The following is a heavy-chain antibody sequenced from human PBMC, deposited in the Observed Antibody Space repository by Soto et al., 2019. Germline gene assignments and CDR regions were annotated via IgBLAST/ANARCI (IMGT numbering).Heavy chain of an antibody. CDR2: IIPIFGTA. CDR1: GGTFSSYA. J-gene: IGHJ6*02. V-gene: IGHV1-69*12. CDR3: ARDNSGHSPRGHYYYYGMDV. D-gene: IGHD5-12*01. Sequence: QVQLVQSGAEVKKPGSSVKVSCKASGGTFSSYAISWVRQAPGQGLEWMGGIIPIFGTANYAQKFQGRVTITADESTSTAYMELSSLRSEDTAVYYCARDNSGHSPRGHYYYYGMDVWGQGTTVTVSS.